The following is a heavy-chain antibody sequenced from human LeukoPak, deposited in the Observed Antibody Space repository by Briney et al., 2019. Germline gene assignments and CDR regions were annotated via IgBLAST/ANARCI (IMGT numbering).Heavy chain of an antibody. D-gene: IGHD3-3*01. CDR2: IKQDGSEK. V-gene: IGHV3-7*01. J-gene: IGHJ4*02. Sequence: PGGSLRLSCAASGFTFSSYWMSWVRQAPGKGLEWVANIKQDGSEKYYVDSVKGRFTISRDNAKNSLYLQMNSLRAEDTAVYYCARDQGDAVLTIFGVVTGYYFDYWGQGTLVTVSS. CDR3: ARDQGDAVLTIFGVVTGYYFDY. CDR1: GFTFSSYW.